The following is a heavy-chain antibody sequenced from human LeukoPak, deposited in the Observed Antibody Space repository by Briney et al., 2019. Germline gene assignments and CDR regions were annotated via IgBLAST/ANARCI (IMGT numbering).Heavy chain of an antibody. D-gene: IGHD5-24*01. V-gene: IGHV3-23*01. CDR2: INGSGGST. Sequence: GGSLRLSCAASGFTFSSYAMSWVRQAPGKGLEWVSAINGSGGSTYYADSVEGRFTISRDNSKNTLYLQMNSLRAEDAAVYYCAKSPLSRWLQHFDYWGQGTLVTVSS. CDR3: AKSPLSRWLQHFDY. J-gene: IGHJ4*02. CDR1: GFTFSSYA.